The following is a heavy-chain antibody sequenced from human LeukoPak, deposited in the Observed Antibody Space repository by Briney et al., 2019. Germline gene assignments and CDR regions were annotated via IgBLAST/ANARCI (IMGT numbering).Heavy chain of an antibody. J-gene: IGHJ6*03. CDR1: GFTFSDYY. D-gene: IGHD6-13*01. CDR2: ISSSGSTI. CDR3: ARDQSESSSWYIYYYMDV. Sequence: GGSLRLSCAASGFTFSDYYMSWIRQAPGKGLEWVSYISSSGSTIYYADSVKGRFTISRDNAKNSLYLQMNSLRAEDTAVYYCARDQSESSSWYIYYYMDVWGKGTTVTISS. V-gene: IGHV3-11*01.